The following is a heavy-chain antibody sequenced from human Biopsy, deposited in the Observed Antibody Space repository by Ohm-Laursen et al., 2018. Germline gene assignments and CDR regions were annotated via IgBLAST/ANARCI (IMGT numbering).Heavy chain of an antibody. D-gene: IGHD2-2*01. CDR2: VHHDGRA. CDR1: GGTYSGYY. CDR3: ARFIVPSLHCSNGVCPVRWFDP. Sequence: PPGTLSLTCAVYGGTYSGYYWSWIRQPPGKGLEWIGEVHHDGRANYNPSLKSRVTISGDMSKKQFSLKPGGVTAADTAVYYCARFIVPSLHCSNGVCPVRWFDPWGQGTLVTVFS. V-gene: IGHV4-34*01. J-gene: IGHJ5*02.